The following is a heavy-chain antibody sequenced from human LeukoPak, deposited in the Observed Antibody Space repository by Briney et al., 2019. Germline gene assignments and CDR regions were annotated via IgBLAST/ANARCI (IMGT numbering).Heavy chain of an antibody. D-gene: IGHD3-10*01. CDR2: IRYDGSNK. CDR3: AKDFTRGTRFGKIPHYFDY. CDR1: AFTFSTYG. J-gene: IGHJ4*02. V-gene: IGHV3-30*02. Sequence: GGSLRLSCAASAFTFSTYGMHWVRQAPGKGLEWVAFIRYDGSNKYYADSVKGRFTISRDSSKNTLYLQMNSLRAEDTAVYYCAKDFTRGTRFGKIPHYFDYWGRGTLVTVSS.